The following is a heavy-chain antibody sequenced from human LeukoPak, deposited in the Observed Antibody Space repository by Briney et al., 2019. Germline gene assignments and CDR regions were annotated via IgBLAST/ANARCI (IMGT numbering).Heavy chain of an antibody. J-gene: IGHJ4*02. CDR1: GYTFASYY. D-gene: IGHD5/OR15-5a*01. Sequence: ASVKVSCKASGYTFASYYMHWVRQAPGQGLEWMGIINPSGGSTTYAQKFQGRVTMTRDTSTSTVYVELSSLRSEDTAVYYCARDSTPTYYSVPYYFEYWGQGTLVTVSS. V-gene: IGHV1-46*01. CDR3: ARDSTPTYYSVPYYFEY. CDR2: INPSGGST.